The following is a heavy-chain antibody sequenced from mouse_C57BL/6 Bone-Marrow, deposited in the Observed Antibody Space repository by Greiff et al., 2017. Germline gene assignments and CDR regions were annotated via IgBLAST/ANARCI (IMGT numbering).Heavy chain of an antibody. CDR2: INPGSGGT. V-gene: IGHV1-54*01. D-gene: IGHD4-1*01. CDR1: GYAFTNYL. J-gene: IGHJ3*01. Sequence: QLQQSGAELVRPGTSVKVSCKASGYAFTNYLIEWVKQRPGQGLEWIGVINPGSGGTNYNEKFKGKATLTADKSSSTAYMQPSSLTSEDSAVYFCARSKNWDSWFAYWGQGTLVTVSA. CDR3: ARSKNWDSWFAY.